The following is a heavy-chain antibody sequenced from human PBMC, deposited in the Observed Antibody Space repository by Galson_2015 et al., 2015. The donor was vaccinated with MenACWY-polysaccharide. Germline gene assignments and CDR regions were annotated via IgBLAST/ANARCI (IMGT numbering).Heavy chain of an antibody. CDR1: GYTFSDYH. V-gene: IGHV1-2*02. J-gene: IGHJ4*02. Sequence: SVKVSCKAYGYTFSDYHTHWVRQAPGQGLARMGWVQPNSGGETFAQKFQGRVTMTRGTYVSPVYMQLNILRSDATAVYPSGRGDYVTGIVSYCGQGTLVTVSS. D-gene: IGHD3-10*02. CDR3: GRGDYVTGIVSY. CDR2: VQPNSGGE.